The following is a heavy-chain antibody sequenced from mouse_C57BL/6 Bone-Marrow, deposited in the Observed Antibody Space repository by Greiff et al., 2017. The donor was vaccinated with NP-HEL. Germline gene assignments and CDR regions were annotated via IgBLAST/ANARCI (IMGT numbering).Heavy chain of an antibody. Sequence: VMLVESGPELVKPGASVKISCKASGYAFSSSWMNWVKQRPGKGLEWIGRIYPGDGDTNYNGKFKGKATLTADKSSSTAYMQLSSLTSEDSAVYFCARTLLSYYYGMDYWGQGTSVTVSS. V-gene: IGHV1-82*01. CDR1: GYAFSSSW. D-gene: IGHD6-1*01. CDR2: IYPGDGDT. CDR3: ARTLLSYYYGMDY. J-gene: IGHJ4*01.